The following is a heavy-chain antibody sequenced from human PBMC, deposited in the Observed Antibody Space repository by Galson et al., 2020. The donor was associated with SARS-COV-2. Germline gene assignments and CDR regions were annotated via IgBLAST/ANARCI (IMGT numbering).Heavy chain of an antibody. Sequence: SETLSLTCTVSGGSISSGGYYWSWIRPHPGKGLEWIGYIYYSGSTYYNPSLKSRVTISVDTSKNQFSLKLSSVTAADTAVYYCARVTTMRIYYCDYWGQGTLVTVSS. D-gene: IGHD3-22*01. J-gene: IGHJ4*02. CDR1: GGSISSGGYY. CDR2: IYYSGST. CDR3: ARVTTMRIYYCDY. V-gene: IGHV4-31*03.